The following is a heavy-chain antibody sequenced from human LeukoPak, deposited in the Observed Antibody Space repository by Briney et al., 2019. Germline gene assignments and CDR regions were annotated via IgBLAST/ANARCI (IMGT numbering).Heavy chain of an antibody. Sequence: IRQPPXXGLEWXGEINHSGSTNYNPSLKSRVTISVDTSKNQFSLKLSSVTAADTAVYYCVRVARNYYYYYCMDVWGQGTTVTVSS. J-gene: IGHJ6*02. CDR3: VRVARNYYYYYCMDV. CDR2: INHSGST. V-gene: IGHV4-34*01.